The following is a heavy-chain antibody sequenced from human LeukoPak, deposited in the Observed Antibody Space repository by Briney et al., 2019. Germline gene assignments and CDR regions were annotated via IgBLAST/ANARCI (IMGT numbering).Heavy chain of an antibody. CDR2: ISGSGGTI. D-gene: IGHD4-23*01. V-gene: IGHV3-23*01. CDR1: GFTFSSYA. J-gene: IGHJ4*02. CDR3: ASPQRGYGGYFDY. Sequence: PGGSLRLSCAASGFTFSSYAMSWVRQAPGKGLEWVSVISGSGGTIYYADSVEGRFTISRDNSKNTLYLQMNSLRAEDTAVYYCASPQRGYGGYFDYWGQGTLVTVSS.